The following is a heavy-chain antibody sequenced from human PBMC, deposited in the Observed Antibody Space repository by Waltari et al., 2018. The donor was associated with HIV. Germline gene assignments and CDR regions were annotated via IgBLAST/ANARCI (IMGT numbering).Heavy chain of an antibody. CDR1: GFTFSSYG. J-gene: IGHJ4*02. CDR2: ISASGSST. Sequence: EVQLLESGGGLVQPGGSLRLSCAASGFTFSSYGMSWVRQAPGKGMEWVSGISASGSSTYYADAVKGRFIISRDNAKDTLYLQMNSLRAEDTAIYYCAKYPGYGSGSFYNFDYWGQGTLVTVSS. CDR3: AKYPGYGSGSFYNFDY. V-gene: IGHV3-23*01. D-gene: IGHD3-10*01.